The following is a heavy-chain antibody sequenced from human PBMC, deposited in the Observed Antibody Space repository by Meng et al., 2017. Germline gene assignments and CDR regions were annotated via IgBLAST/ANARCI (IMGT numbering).Heavy chain of an antibody. J-gene: IGHJ1*01. D-gene: IGHD2-15*01. CDR3: ARDQGYLSWPSERFFQH. V-gene: IGHV3-30*01. CDR1: GFTFSSYA. CDR2: ISYDGSNK. Sequence: GESLKISCAASGFTFSSYAMHWVRQAPGKGLEWVAVISYDGSNKYYADSVKGRFTISRDNSKNTLYLQMNRLRAEDTAVYYCARDQGYLSWPSERFFQHWGQGTLVTVSS.